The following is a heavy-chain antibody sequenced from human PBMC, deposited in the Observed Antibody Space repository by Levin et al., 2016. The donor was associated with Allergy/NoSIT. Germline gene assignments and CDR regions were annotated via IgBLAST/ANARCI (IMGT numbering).Heavy chain of an antibody. V-gene: IGHV3-30*18. D-gene: IGHD6-19*01. CDR3: AKELIAVAGNYYYYGMDV. Sequence: WIRQPPGKGLEWVAVISYDGSNKYYADSVKGRFTISRDNSKNTLYLQMNSLRAEDTAVYYCAKELIAVAGNYYYYGMDVWGQGTTVTVSS. J-gene: IGHJ6*02. CDR2: ISYDGSNK.